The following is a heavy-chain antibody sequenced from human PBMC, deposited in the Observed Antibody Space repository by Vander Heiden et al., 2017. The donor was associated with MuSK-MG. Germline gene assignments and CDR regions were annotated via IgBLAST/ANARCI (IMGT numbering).Heavy chain of an antibody. D-gene: IGHD3-10*01. Sequence: EVQLVAAGGGLVQPGGSLRLACAGWGFTFGSYSMNWVRQAPGKGLEWVSYSSSSRSTLCSADSLKCRFTISRDKAKNSRYLQMNSLGAEGPAVYYCARGDDSDLGSGYYFDDWGQGTLVTVSS. CDR2: SSSSRSTL. CDR1: GFTFGSYS. J-gene: IGHJ4*02. V-gene: IGHV3-48*01. CDR3: ARGDDSDLGSGYYFDD.